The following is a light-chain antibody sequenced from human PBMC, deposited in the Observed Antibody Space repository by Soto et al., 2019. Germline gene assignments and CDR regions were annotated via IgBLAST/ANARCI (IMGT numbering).Light chain of an antibody. V-gene: IGKV3D-20*02. Sequence: EIVLTQSPGTLSLSPGERAPLSCRASQSVSSTYLAWYQQKPGQAPRLLIYATSSRATGIPDRFSGSGSGTDFTLTISSLEPEDFAVYYCQQRSNWPPSITFGQGTRLEI. CDR1: QSVSSTY. J-gene: IGKJ5*01. CDR3: QQRSNWPPSIT. CDR2: ATS.